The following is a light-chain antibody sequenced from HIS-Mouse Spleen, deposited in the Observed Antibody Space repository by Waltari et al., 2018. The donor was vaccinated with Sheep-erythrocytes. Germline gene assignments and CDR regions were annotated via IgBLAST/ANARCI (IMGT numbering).Light chain of an antibody. J-gene: IGLJ1*01. V-gene: IGLV2-11*01. CDR1: SSDVGGYNY. CDR2: DVS. Sequence: QSALTQPRSVSGSPGQSVTISCTGTSSDVGGYNYVFWYQQHPGKATKLMMYDVSRPPAGVPDRCTGSKSGTTASLTIPGLQASDEADYYCCSYAGSYTDVFGTGTKVTVL. CDR3: CSYAGSYTDV.